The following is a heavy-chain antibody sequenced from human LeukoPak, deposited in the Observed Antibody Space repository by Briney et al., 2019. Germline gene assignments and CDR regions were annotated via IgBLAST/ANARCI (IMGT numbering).Heavy chain of an antibody. CDR1: GYTFTSYG. Sequence: ASVKVSCKASGYTFTSYGISWVRQAPGQGLEWMGWISAYNGNTNSAQKVQGRVTLTTDTSTSTAYMELRSLRSDDTAVYYCARSRYCSGSSCYSLDYWGQGTLVTVSS. CDR3: ARSRYCSGSSCYSLDY. D-gene: IGHD2-15*01. V-gene: IGHV1-18*01. J-gene: IGHJ4*02. CDR2: ISAYNGNT.